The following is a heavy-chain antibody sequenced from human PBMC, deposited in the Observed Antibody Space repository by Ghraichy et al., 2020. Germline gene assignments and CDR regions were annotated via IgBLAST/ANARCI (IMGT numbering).Heavy chain of an antibody. CDR3: ARDSPTWTQIWGIDY. CDR1: GFTFSRYW. V-gene: IGHV3-7*03. CDR2: IKQDGSEE. Sequence: GGSLRLSCAASGFTFSRYWMSWVRQAPGKGLEWVANIKQDGSEEYYVDSVRGRLTISRDKTKNSLYLQMNSLRAEDTAVYYCARDSPTWTQIWGIDYWGQGTLVTVCS. J-gene: IGHJ4*02. D-gene: IGHD5-18*01.